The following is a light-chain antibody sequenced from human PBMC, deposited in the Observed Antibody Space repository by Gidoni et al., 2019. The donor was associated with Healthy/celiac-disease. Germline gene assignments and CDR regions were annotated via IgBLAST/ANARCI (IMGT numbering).Light chain of an antibody. V-gene: IGKV1-9*01. CDR2: DAF. Sequence: DIQLTQSPSFLSASVGARVTITCRASQDIGSHIAWYQQKPGKAPKLLIYDAFILQSGVPSRFSGSGSGTEFSLTISSLQSGDFAIYYCQQANSHRALTFGGGTKVDI. CDR3: QQANSHRALT. J-gene: IGKJ4*01. CDR1: QDIGSH.